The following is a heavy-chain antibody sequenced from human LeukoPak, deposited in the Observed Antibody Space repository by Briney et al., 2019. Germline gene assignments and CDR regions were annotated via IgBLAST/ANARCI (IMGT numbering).Heavy chain of an antibody. CDR3: ARSLPGAIGAADF. J-gene: IGHJ4*02. CDR2: IHSNGNT. CDR1: GASIIPYY. V-gene: IGHV4-59*01. D-gene: IGHD6-13*01. Sequence: SETLSLTCTVSGASIIPYYWSWIRQSPGKGLDWIAYIHSNGNTGYNPSLKSRLTISVDTSKNHFSLKVTSMTTADTGVYYCARSLPGAIGAADFWGQGTLVTVSS.